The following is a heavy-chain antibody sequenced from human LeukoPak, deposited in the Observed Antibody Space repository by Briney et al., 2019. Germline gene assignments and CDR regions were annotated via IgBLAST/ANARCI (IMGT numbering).Heavy chain of an antibody. V-gene: IGHV3-23*01. J-gene: IGHJ4*02. CDR1: GFTFSSYA. CDR3: AKDEEYSSSLRVY. Sequence: PGGSLRLSCAASGFTFSSYAMSWVRQAPGKGLGWVSAISGSGGSTYYADSVKGRFTISRDNSKNTLYLQMNSLRAEDTAVYYCAKDEEYSSSLRVYWGQGTLVTVSS. CDR2: ISGSGGST. D-gene: IGHD6-6*01.